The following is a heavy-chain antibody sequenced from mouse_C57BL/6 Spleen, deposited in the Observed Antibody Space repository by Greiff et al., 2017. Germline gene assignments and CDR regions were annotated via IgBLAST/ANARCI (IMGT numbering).Heavy chain of an antibody. Sequence: EVQGVESGGGLVKPGGSLKLSCAASGFTFSDYGMHWVRQAPEKGLEWVAYISSGRSTTYSDHTVKGRFTFSRDNAKNTLFLQLNRLRSEDTAMYYCARLGDYWGQGTSVTVSA. CDR2: ISSGRSTT. CDR3: ARLGDY. D-gene: IGHD3-1*01. CDR1: GFTFSDYG. J-gene: IGHJ4*01. V-gene: IGHV5-17*01.